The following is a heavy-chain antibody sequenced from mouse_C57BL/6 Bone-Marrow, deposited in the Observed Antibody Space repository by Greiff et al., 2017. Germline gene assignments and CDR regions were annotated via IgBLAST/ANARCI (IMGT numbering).Heavy chain of an antibody. J-gene: IGHJ4*01. V-gene: IGHV1-81*01. CDR1: GYTFTSYG. D-gene: IGHD1-1*01. CDR2: IYPRSGNT. CDR3: AREATTVVARYAMDY. Sequence: QVQLKESGAELARPGASVKLSCKASGYTFTSYGISWVKQRTGQGLEWIGEIYPRSGNTYYNEKFKGKATLTADKSSSTAYMELRSLTSEDSAVYFCAREATTVVARYAMDYWGQGTSDPVSS.